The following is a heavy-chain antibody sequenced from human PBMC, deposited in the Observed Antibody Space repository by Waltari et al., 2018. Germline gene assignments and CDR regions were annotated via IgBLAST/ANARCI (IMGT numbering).Heavy chain of an antibody. CDR2: MNPNNGNT. V-gene: IGHV1-8*03. J-gene: IGHJ3*02. CDR3: ARGSIAAAGAFDI. D-gene: IGHD6-13*01. CDR1: GYTFTSYD. Sequence: VQLVQSGAEVKKPGASVKGSCKASGYTFTSYDINRLGQATGQGREGMGWMNPNNGNTGYAQKFQGRVTITRNASISTTYMELSSLRAEDTAVYYYARGSIAAAGAFDIWGQGTMVTVSS.